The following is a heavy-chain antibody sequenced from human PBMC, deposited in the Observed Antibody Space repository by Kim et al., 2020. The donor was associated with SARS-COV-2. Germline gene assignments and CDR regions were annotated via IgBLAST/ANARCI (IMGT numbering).Heavy chain of an antibody. V-gene: IGHV3-30*07. J-gene: IGHJ4*02. Sequence: DSVKGRFTISRDNSKNTLYLQMNSLRAGDTAVYYCARVGYSGYDYYFDYWGQGALVTVSS. CDR3: ARVGYSGYDYYFDY. D-gene: IGHD5-12*01.